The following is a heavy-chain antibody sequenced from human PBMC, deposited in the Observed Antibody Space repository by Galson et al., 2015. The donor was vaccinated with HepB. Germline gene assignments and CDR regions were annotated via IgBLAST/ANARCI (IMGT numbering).Heavy chain of an antibody. CDR1: GGSISSSTYY. CDR2: IYYSGST. V-gene: IGHV4-39*07. D-gene: IGHD3-10*01. CDR3: ARGSRVSGGYFDN. J-gene: IGHJ4*02. Sequence: LSLTCTVSGGSISSSTYYWGWIRQPPGKGLEWIGSIYYSGSTYYNPTLKSRVAISVDTSKNQFSLRLSSVTAADTAVYYCARGSRVSGGYFDNWGQGTLVTVSS.